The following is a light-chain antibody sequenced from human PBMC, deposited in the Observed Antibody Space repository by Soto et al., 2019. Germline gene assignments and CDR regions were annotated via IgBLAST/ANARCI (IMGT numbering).Light chain of an antibody. V-gene: IGLV2-23*01. J-gene: IGLJ1*01. CDR2: EGS. CDR1: SSDVGSYNL. CDR3: CSYAGSSTYV. Sequence: QSVLTQPASVSGSPGQSITISCTGTSSDVGSYNLVSWYQQHPGKAPKLMIYEGSKRPSGVSNRFSGSKSGNTASLTISGLQAEDEADYYCCSYAGSSTYVFGNGTNVTVL.